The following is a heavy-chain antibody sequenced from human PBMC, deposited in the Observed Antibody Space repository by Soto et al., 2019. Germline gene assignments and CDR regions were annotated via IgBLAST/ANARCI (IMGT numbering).Heavy chain of an antibody. V-gene: IGHV3-21*01. CDR1: GFNFSRSS. D-gene: IGHD2-2*01. Sequence: PGGSLRLSCAASGFNFSRSSMNLVRQAPGKGLECVASISTSSNLTYCEDSVKGRFTVSRDNTKNSMYLQMISLRAEDTAIYYCARGMKTAVFYRMDVWGQGTTVTVSS. J-gene: IGHJ6*02. CDR3: ARGMKTAVFYRMDV. CDR2: ISTSSNLT.